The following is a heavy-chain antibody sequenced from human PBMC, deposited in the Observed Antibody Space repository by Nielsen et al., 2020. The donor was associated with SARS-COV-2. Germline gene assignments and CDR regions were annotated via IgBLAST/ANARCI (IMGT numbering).Heavy chain of an antibody. V-gene: IGHV4-31*03. Sequence: SETLSLTCTVSGGSISSGGYYWSWIRQHPGKGLEWIGYIYYSGSTYYNPSLKSRVTISVDTSKNQFSLKLSSVTAADTAVYYCAREEGLQTKGNWFDPWGQGTLVTVSS. J-gene: IGHJ5*02. CDR1: GGSISSGGYY. D-gene: IGHD4-11*01. CDR2: IYYSGST. CDR3: AREEGLQTKGNWFDP.